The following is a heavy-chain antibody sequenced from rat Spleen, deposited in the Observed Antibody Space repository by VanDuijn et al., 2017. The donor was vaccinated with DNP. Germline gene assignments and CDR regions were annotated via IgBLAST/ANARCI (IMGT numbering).Heavy chain of an antibody. V-gene: IGHV5-25*01. CDR2: ISPGGDNT. Sequence: EVQLVESGGGLVQPGRSMKLSCAASGFTFSNYYMAWVRQAPTKGLEWVASISPGGDNTYYRDSVKGRFTISRDNAKSTLYLQMDSLRSEDTATYYCATLALTTEGILFDYWGQGVMVTVSS. CDR1: GFTFSNYY. J-gene: IGHJ2*01. D-gene: IGHD1-11*01. CDR3: ATLALTTEGILFDY.